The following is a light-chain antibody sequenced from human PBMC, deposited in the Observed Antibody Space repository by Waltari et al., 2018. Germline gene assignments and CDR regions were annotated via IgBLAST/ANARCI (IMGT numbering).Light chain of an antibody. CDR1: SSAVGNYNL. V-gene: IGLV2-23*02. J-gene: IGLJ1*01. Sequence: QSALTQPASVSGSPGQSITISCTGTSSAVGNYNLVSWYQQHPDKAPKLMIYGVSKPPSGVSNRFSGSKSGNTASLTISGLQAEDEADYYCCSYAGTSYVFGTGTKVTVL. CDR3: CSYAGTSYV. CDR2: GVS.